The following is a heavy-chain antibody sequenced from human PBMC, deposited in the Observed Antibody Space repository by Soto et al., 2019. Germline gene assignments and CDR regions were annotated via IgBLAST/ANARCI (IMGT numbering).Heavy chain of an antibody. V-gene: IGHV3-30*18. CDR2: ISSDASST. Sequence: QVQLVESGGGVVQPGRSLRLSCAASGFTFSNYDMHWVRQAPGKGLEWVAVISSDASSTYYAASVKGRFTISTESSKNTVYVQINSLRAEDMAVYYWAKGLIMIVAEFFDVWGQGTMVTVSS. J-gene: IGHJ3*01. CDR3: AKGLIMIVAEFFDV. CDR1: GFTFSNYD. D-gene: IGHD3-22*01.